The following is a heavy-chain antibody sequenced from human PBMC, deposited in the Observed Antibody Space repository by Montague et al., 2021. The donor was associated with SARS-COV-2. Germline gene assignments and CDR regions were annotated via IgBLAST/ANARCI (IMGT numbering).Heavy chain of an antibody. D-gene: IGHD5-12*01. CDR1: GYSFISYW. CDR2: TYPGDSET. V-gene: IGHV5-51*01. Sequence: QSGAEVKKPGESRKISCKGSGYSFISYWIGWVRQMPGKGLEWMGITYPGDSETRYSPSFQGQVTISADKSISTAYLQWSSLKASDTAMYYCVRLGGLRDYYYYGMDVWGQGTTVTVSS. CDR3: VRLGGLRDYYYYGMDV. J-gene: IGHJ6*02.